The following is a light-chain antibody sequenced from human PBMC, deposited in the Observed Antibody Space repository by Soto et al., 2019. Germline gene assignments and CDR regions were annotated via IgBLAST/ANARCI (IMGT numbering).Light chain of an antibody. CDR3: QQYNSYSWT. CDR2: KAS. CDR1: QSISSW. Sequence: DIQMTQSPSTLSASAGDRVTITCRASQSISSWLAWYQQKPGKAPKLLIYKASSVESGVASRFSGSGSGTEFTLTISSLQPDDFATYYCQQYNSYSWTFGQGTKVEIK. V-gene: IGKV1-5*03. J-gene: IGKJ1*01.